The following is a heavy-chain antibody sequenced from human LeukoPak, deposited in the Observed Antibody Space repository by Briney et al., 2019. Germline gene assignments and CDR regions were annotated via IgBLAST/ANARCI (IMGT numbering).Heavy chain of an antibody. V-gene: IGHV1-2*02. J-gene: IGHJ4*02. Sequence: ASVKVSCKASGYTFTGYYMHWVRQAPGQGLEWMGWINPNSGGTNYAQKFQGRVTMTRDTSISTAYMELSRLRSDDTAVYYCARTRWLQLVDCFDYWGQGTLVTVSS. D-gene: IGHD5-24*01. CDR1: GYTFTGYY. CDR2: INPNSGGT. CDR3: ARTRWLQLVDCFDY.